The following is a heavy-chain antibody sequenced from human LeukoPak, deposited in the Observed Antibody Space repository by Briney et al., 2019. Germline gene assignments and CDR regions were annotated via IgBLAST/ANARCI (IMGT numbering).Heavy chain of an antibody. J-gene: IGHJ3*02. CDR1: GRTFGSYA. CDR2: ISNGGTNN. CDR3: ARGVYNDAFDI. Sequence: GGSLRLSCVASGRTFGSYAMHWVRQAPGKGLEWVAVISNGGTNNYYADSVKGRFTISRDNSKNTLYLQMNSLRAEDTAVYYCARGVYNDAFDIRGQGTTVTVSS. D-gene: IGHD1-1*01. V-gene: IGHV3-30-3*01.